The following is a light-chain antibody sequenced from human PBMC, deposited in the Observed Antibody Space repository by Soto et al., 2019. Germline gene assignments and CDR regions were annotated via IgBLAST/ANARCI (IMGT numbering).Light chain of an antibody. CDR3: SSYTSSSTPHV. J-gene: IGLJ1*01. V-gene: IGLV2-14*01. Sequence: QSVLTQPASVSGSPGQSITISCTGTGSDVGGYNYVSWYQQHPGKAPKLMIYEVSNRPSGVSNRFSGSKSGNTASLTISGLQAEDEADYYCSSYTSSSTPHVFGTGTKVTVL. CDR1: GSDVGGYNY. CDR2: EVS.